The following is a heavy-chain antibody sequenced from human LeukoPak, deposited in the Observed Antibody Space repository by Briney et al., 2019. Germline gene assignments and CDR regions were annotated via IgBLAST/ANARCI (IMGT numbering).Heavy chain of an antibody. CDR1: GGSFTSSSFY. CDR3: ARDKGSGSQVWFDP. V-gene: IGHV4-39*07. Sequence: SSETLSLTCTVSGGSFTSSSFYWGWIRQSPGKGLEWIGSIYYSGSTNYNPSLESRVTISVDTSKNQFSLKLSSVTAADTAVYYCARDKGSGSQVWFDPWGQGTLVTVSS. J-gene: IGHJ5*02. D-gene: IGHD1-26*01. CDR2: IYYSGST.